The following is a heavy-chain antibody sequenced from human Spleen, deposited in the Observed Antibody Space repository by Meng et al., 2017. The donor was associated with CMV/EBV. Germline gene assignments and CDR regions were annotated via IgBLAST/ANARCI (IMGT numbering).Heavy chain of an antibody. V-gene: IGHV3-74*01. CDR2: IKSDGSSI. Sequence: RGSLRLSCAASGFTFSSYGMHWVRQAPGKGLVWVSRIKSDGSSIIYADSVKGRFTISRDNAKNTLYLQMKSLRAEDTAVYYCASRYGMDVWGQGTAVTVSS. CDR3: ASRYGMDV. CDR1: GFTFSSYG. J-gene: IGHJ6*02.